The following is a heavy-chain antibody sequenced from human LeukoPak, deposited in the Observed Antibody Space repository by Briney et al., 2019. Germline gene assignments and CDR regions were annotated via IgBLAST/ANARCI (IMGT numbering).Heavy chain of an antibody. CDR2: IIPIFGTA. Sequence: SVKVSCKASGGTFSSHAISWVRQAPGQGLEWMGGIIPIFGTANYAQKFQGRVTITADESTSTAYMELSSLRSEDTAVYYCARDNEGDDFWSGPGYYFDYWGQGTLVTVSS. J-gene: IGHJ4*02. CDR3: ARDNEGDDFWSGPGYYFDY. V-gene: IGHV1-69*13. CDR1: GGTFSSHA. D-gene: IGHD3-3*01.